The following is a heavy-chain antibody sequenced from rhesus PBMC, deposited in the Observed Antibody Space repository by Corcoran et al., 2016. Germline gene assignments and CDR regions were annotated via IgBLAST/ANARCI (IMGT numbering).Heavy chain of an antibody. D-gene: IGHD6-31*01. CDR1: GGSISSSNW. CDR3: ARDLQQRSEF. J-gene: IGHJ1*01. CDR2: ITYSGST. V-gene: IGHV4-122*02. Sequence: QVQLQESGPGLVKPSETLSLTCAVSGGSISSSNWWSWIRQSPGKGLEWIGYITYSGSTSYNPSLKSRVTISRDTSKNQFSLKLSSVTAADTAVYYCARDLQQRSEFWGQGALVTVSS.